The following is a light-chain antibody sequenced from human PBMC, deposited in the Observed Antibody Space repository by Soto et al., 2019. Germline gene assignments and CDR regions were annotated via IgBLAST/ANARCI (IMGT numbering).Light chain of an antibody. V-gene: IGLV1-40*01. CDR2: GNS. Sequence: QLVLTQPPSVSGAPGQRVTISCTGSSSNIGAGYDVHWYQQLPGTAPKLLIYGNSNRPSGVPDRFSGSKSGTSASLAITGLQAEDGADYYCQSYDSSLSGWVFGGGTKLTVL. CDR1: SSNIGAGYD. CDR3: QSYDSSLSGWV. J-gene: IGLJ3*02.